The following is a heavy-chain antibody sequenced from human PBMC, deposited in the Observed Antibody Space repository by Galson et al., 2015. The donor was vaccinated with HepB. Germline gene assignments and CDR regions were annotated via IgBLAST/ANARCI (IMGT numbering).Heavy chain of an antibody. D-gene: IGHD2-2*01. V-gene: IGHV3-30-3*01. J-gene: IGHJ6*02. CDR2: ISYDGSNK. CDR3: ARDVVGCSSTSCYWRKDYYYGMDV. CDR1: GFTFSSYA. Sequence: SLRLSCAASGFTFSSYAMHWVRQAPGKGLEWVAVISYDGSNKYYADSVKGRFTISRDNSKNTLYLQMNSLRAEDTAVYYCARDVVGCSSTSCYWRKDYYYGMDVWGQGTTVTVSS.